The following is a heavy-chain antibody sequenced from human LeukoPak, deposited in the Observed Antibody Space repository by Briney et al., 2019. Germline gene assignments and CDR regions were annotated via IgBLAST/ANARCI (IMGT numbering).Heavy chain of an antibody. Sequence: GGSLRLSCAASGFTFSSYGMHWVRQAPGKGLEWVAVISYDGSNKYYADSVKGRFTVSRDNSKNTLYLQMNSLRTEDTTVYYCARDQGYCRGGGCGELWYWGQGTLVTVSS. CDR3: ARDQGYCRGGGCGELWY. CDR2: ISYDGSNK. V-gene: IGHV3-30*03. CDR1: GFTFSSYG. J-gene: IGHJ4*02. D-gene: IGHD2-15*01.